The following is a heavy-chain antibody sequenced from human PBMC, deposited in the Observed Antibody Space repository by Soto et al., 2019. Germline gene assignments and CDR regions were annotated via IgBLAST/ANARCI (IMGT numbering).Heavy chain of an antibody. CDR1: GFTFSSYA. CDR3: AKDRGDFWSGYYPPVDY. Sequence: EVQLLDSGGGLVQPGGSLRLSCAASGFTFSSYAMSWVRQAPGKGPEWVSTISVSGGGTYYADSVKGRFTVSRDNSKNTLYLQMNSLRAEDTAVYYCAKDRGDFWSGYYPPVDYWGQGTLVTVSS. V-gene: IGHV3-23*01. D-gene: IGHD3-3*01. J-gene: IGHJ4*02. CDR2: ISVSGGGT.